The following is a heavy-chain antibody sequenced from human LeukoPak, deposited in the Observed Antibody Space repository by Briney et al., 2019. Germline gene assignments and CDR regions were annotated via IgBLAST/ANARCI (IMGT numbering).Heavy chain of an antibody. CDR3: ARHLYGSGFDP. V-gene: IGHV4-38-2*01. J-gene: IGHJ5*02. D-gene: IGHD4-17*01. Sequence: SETLSLTCAVSGYSISSGYYCGWIRQPPGAGLEWIGSIYHSGSTYYNPSRKSRVTISVDTSKNQFSLKLSSVTAADTALYYCARHLYGSGFDPWGQGTLVTVSS. CDR1: GYSISSGYY. CDR2: IYHSGST.